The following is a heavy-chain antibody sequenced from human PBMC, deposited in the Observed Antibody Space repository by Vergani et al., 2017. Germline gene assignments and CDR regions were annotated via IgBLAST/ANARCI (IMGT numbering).Heavy chain of an antibody. Sequence: QVQLVQSGAEVKKPGSSVKVSCKASGGTFSSYAISWVRQAPGQGLEWMGRIIPILGTANYAQKFQGRVTITADESTSTDYMELSSLRSQDTALYYCARGVDYGAFDIWGQGTMVTVSS. CDR3: ARGVDYGAFDI. J-gene: IGHJ3*02. V-gene: IGHV1-69*11. CDR1: GGTFSSYA. D-gene: IGHD4-17*01. CDR2: IIPILGTA.